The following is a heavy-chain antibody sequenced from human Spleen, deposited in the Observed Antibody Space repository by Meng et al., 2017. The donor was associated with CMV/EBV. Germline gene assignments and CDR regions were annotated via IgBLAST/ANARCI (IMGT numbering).Heavy chain of an antibody. CDR1: GFTFSSYA. V-gene: IGHV3-23*03. CDR2: IYSGGSST. Sequence: GESLKISCAASGFTFSSYAMSWVRQAPGKGLEWVSVIYSGGSSTYYADSVKGRFTISRDNSKNTLYLQMNSLRAEDTAVYYCAKDMSGSYLHYYGMDVWGQGTTVTVSS. CDR3: AKDMSGSYLHYYGMDV. J-gene: IGHJ6*02. D-gene: IGHD1-26*01.